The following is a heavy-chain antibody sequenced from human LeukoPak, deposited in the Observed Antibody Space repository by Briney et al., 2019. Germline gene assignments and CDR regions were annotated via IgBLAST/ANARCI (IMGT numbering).Heavy chain of an antibody. Sequence: SQTLSLTCAISGDSVSSNSAAWNWIRQSPSRGLEWLGRTYYRSGWYTDYAVSLKSRITINPDTSKNQFSLQLNSVTPEDTAVYYCARANYHYDGSGYSLFDYWGQGTLVTVSS. CDR3: ARANYHYDGSGYSLFDY. D-gene: IGHD3-22*01. CDR1: GDSVSSNSAA. CDR2: TYYRSGWYT. V-gene: IGHV6-1*01. J-gene: IGHJ4*02.